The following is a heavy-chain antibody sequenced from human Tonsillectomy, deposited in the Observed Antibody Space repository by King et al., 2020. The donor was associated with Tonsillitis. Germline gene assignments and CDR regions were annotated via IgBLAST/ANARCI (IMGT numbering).Heavy chain of an antibody. Sequence: VQLVESGAEVKKPGASVKVSCKASGYTFNSNGISWVRQAPGQGLEWMGWISAYNGNTKYAQKFQGRVTMTTDTSTGTAYMELRSLRSDDTAVYYCARVPPPDYYDSSGPAAAHYFDYWGQGSLVTVSS. D-gene: IGHD3-22*01. CDR3: ARVPPPDYYDSSGPAAAHYFDY. J-gene: IGHJ4*02. V-gene: IGHV1-18*04. CDR2: ISAYNGNT. CDR1: GYTFNSNG.